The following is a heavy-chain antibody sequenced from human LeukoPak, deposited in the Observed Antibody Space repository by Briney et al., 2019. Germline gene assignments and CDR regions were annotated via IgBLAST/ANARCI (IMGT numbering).Heavy chain of an antibody. CDR1: GFTFSTYSM. D-gene: IGHD6-13*01. Sequence: GSLRLSCAASGFTFSTYSMNWVRQPPGKGLEWIGEIYHSGSTNYNPSLKSRVTISVDKSKNQFSLKLSSVTAADTAVYYCARDISTGGAAAGTGVFDYWGQGTLVTVSS. CDR3: ARDISTGGAAAGTGVFDY. V-gene: IGHV4-4*02. CDR2: IYHSGST. J-gene: IGHJ4*02.